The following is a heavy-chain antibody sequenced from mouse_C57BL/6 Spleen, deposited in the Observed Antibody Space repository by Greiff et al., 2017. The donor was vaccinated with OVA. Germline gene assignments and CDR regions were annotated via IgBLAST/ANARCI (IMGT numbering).Heavy chain of an antibody. J-gene: IGHJ4*01. D-gene: IGHD2-2*01. Sequence: EVKLQESGPELVKPGASVKMSCKASGYTFTDYNMHWVKQSHGKSLEWIGYINPNNGGTSYNQKFKGKATLTVNKSSSTAYMELRSLTSEDSAVYYCARRKGSNGYGAMDYWGQGTSVTVSS. CDR2: INPNNGGT. CDR3: ARRKGSNGYGAMDY. V-gene: IGHV1-22*01. CDR1: GYTFTDYN.